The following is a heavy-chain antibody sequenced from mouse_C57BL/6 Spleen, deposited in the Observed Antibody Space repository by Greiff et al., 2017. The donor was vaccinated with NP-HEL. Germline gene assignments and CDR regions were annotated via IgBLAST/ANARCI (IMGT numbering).Heavy chain of an antibody. V-gene: IGHV5-17*01. D-gene: IGHD2-5*01. CDR3: ARGLYSNYVYFDV. Sequence: DVQLVESGGGLVKPGGSLKLSCAASGFTFSDYGMHWVRQAPEKGLEWVAYISSGSSTIYYADTVKGRFTISRDNAKNTLFLQMTSLRSEDTAMYYCARGLYSNYVYFDVWCTGTTVTVSS. CDR2: ISSGSSTI. J-gene: IGHJ1*03. CDR1: GFTFSDYG.